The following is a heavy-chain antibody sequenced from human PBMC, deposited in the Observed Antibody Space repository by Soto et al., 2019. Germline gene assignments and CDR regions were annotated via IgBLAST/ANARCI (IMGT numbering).Heavy chain of an antibody. J-gene: IGHJ5*02. CDR1: GGPVSSGDYY. D-gene: IGHD5-18*01. CDR3: ARIPVDTSMIYWLDP. Sequence: SETLSLTCTVSGGPVSSGDYYWSWIRQPPGKGLEWIGYIYYSGNTNYNPSLKSRVIISVDTSKNLFSLKLTSVTAADTAVYYCARIPVDTSMIYWLDPWGQGTLVTVSS. V-gene: IGHV4-61*08. CDR2: IYYSGNT.